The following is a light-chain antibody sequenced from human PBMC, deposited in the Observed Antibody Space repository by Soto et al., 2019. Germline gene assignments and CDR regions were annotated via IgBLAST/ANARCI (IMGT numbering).Light chain of an antibody. CDR2: ANS. J-gene: IGLJ2*01. V-gene: IGLV1-40*01. Sequence: QSVLTQPPSVSGAPGQWVTISCTGSSSNIGAGYGVHWYQQLPGTAPKLLIYANSNRPSGVPDRFSGSKSGASASLAITGLQAEDEADYYCQSYDSSLSGYVVFGGGTKLTVL. CDR3: QSYDSSLSGYVV. CDR1: SSNIGAGYG.